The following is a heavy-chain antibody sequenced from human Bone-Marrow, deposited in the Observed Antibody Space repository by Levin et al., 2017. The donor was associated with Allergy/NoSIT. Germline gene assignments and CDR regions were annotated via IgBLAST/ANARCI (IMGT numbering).Heavy chain of an antibody. CDR2: IRWDSSHL. J-gene: IGHJ6*02. D-gene: IGHD2-15*01. CDR1: GFVFDDFA. CDR3: VKDTGSDGFEGNYAFDV. Sequence: QAGGSLRLSCAASGFVFDDFAMHWVRQVPGKGLEWVSGIRWDSSHLDYADSVKGRFAISRDNANNSLYLEMNSLRAEDTALYYCVKDTGSDGFEGNYAFDVWGQGTTVTVSS. V-gene: IGHV3-9*01.